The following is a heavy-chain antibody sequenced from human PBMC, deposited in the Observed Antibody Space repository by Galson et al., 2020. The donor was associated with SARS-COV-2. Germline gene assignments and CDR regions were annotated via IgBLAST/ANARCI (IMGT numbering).Heavy chain of an antibody. CDR1: GYTLTELS. CDR3: ATVSYESSGYYQYYFDY. J-gene: IGHJ4*02. D-gene: IGHD3-22*01. V-gene: IGHV1-24*01. Sequence: ASVKVSCKVSGYTLTELSMHWVRQAPGKGLEWMGGFDPEDGETIYAQKFQGRVTMTEDTSTDTAYMELSSLRSEDTAVYYCATVSYESSGYYQYYFDYWGQGTLVTVSS. CDR2: FDPEDGET.